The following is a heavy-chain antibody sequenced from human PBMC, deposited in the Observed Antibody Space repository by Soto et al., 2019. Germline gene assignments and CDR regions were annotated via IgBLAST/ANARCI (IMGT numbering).Heavy chain of an antibody. Sequence: PGESLKISCKGSGYSFTSYWIGWVRQMPGKGLEWMGIIYPGDSDTRYSPSFQGQVTISADKSISTAYLQWSSLKASDTAMYYCARHGPYDSSGYSNYYYYGMDVWGQGTTVTVSS. CDR3: ARHGPYDSSGYSNYYYYGMDV. D-gene: IGHD3-22*01. V-gene: IGHV5-51*01. CDR2: IYPGDSDT. J-gene: IGHJ6*02. CDR1: GYSFTSYW.